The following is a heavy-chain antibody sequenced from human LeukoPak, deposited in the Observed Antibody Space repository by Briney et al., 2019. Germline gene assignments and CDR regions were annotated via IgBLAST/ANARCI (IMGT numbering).Heavy chain of an antibody. D-gene: IGHD6-13*01. Sequence: SVKVSCKASGGTFSSYAISWVRQAPGQGLEWMGRIIPILGIANYAQKFQGRVTITADKSTSTAYMELSSLRSEDTAVYYCARSGRNGAGAFDYWGQGTLVTVSS. CDR3: ARSGRNGAGAFDY. J-gene: IGHJ4*02. V-gene: IGHV1-69*04. CDR2: IIPILGIA. CDR1: GGTFSSYA.